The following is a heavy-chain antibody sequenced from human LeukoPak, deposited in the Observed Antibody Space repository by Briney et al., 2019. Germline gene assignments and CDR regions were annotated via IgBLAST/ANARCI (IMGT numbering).Heavy chain of an antibody. D-gene: IGHD3-9*01. CDR3: ARGRHLYDILTASYRGVVFDI. V-gene: IGHV4-39*07. CDR1: GDSISSSDHY. J-gene: IGHJ3*02. CDR2: VYYSGST. Sequence: KASETLSLTCTVSGDSISSSDHYWGWIRQPPGKGLEWIGSVYYSGSTYSNPSLKSRVILSVDTPKNQISLKLNSVIAADTAVYYCARGRHLYDILTASYRGVVFDIWGQGTMVTVSS.